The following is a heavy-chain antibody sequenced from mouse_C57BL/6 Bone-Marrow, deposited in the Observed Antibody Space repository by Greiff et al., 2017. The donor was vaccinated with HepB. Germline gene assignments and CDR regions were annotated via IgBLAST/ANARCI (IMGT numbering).Heavy chain of an antibody. V-gene: IGHV14-4*01. CDR1: GFNIKDYY. D-gene: IGHD1-1*01. CDR3: TTDYGSSSFDY. Sequence: VQLKESGAELVRPGASVKLSCTASGFNIKDYYMHWVKQRPEQGLEWIGWIDPENGDTEYASKFQGKATITADTSSNTAYLQLSSLTSEDTAVYYGTTDYGSSSFDYWGQGTTLTVAS. J-gene: IGHJ2*01. CDR2: IDPENGDT.